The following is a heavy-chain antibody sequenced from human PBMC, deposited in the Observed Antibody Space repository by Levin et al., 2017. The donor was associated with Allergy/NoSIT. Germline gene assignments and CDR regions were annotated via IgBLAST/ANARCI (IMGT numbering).Heavy chain of an antibody. CDR3: ARGRGAVAGYFDS. D-gene: IGHD6-19*01. CDR1: GDSFSGFY. V-gene: IGHV4-34*01. CDR2: INYSGTT. J-gene: IGHJ4*02. Sequence: GSLRLSCAVYGDSFSGFYWTWVRQPPGKGLEWIGEINYSGTTSCKPSLKSRVTISVDTSKNQFSLKLTSLTAADTAVYYCARGRGAVAGYFDSWGQGGLVAVSS.